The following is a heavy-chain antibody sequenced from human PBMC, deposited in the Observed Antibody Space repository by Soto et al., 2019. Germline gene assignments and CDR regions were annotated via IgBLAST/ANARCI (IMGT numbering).Heavy chain of an antibody. D-gene: IGHD4-17*01. Sequence: PSETLSLTCSVSGGSISRSTYLWGWFRQPPGMGLEWIASVTYSGTPYYNPSLESRVTMSVDTSRSQFSLKLSSVTATDTAVYYCARVDGTGDYGLDYWGQGTRVTSPQ. CDR1: GGSISRSTYL. CDR3: ARVDGTGDYGLDY. V-gene: IGHV4-39*01. J-gene: IGHJ4*02. CDR2: VTYSGTP.